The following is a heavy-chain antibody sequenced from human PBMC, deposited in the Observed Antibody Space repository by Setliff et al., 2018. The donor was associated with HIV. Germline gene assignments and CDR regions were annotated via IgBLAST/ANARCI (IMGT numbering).Heavy chain of an antibody. Sequence: KSSETLSLTCTVSGGSISSGSYYWSWIRQPAGKGLEWIGRIHTSGNTNYNPSLKSRVTISVDTSKNQFSLKLSSVTAADTAVCYCAREGGLDYYDSSGHYSYWGQGTLVTVSS. CDR3: AREGGLDYYDSSGHYSY. J-gene: IGHJ4*02. CDR1: GGSISSGSYY. V-gene: IGHV4-61*02. CDR2: IHTSGNT. D-gene: IGHD3-22*01.